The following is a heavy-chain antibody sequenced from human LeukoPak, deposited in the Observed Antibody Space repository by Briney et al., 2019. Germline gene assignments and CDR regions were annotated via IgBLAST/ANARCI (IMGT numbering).Heavy chain of an antibody. CDR1: GFTFSSYA. CDR2: LHSDGST. J-gene: IGHJ4*02. Sequence: GGSLRLSCAASGFTFSSYAMSWVRQAPGKGLEWVSILHSDGSTYYADSVKGRFTISRDNSKNTLYLQMNSLRGDDTAMYYCARDLDYYDTSGSHRRRNYFDYWGQGTPVAVSS. D-gene: IGHD3-22*01. V-gene: IGHV3-53*01. CDR3: ARDLDYYDTSGSHRRRNYFDY.